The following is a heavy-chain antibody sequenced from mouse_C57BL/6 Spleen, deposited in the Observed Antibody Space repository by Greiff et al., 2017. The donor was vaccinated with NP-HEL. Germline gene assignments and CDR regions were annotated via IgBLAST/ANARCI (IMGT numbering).Heavy chain of an antibody. J-gene: IGHJ2*01. CDR1: GYAFSSSW. D-gene: IGHD2-10*01. CDR2: IYPGDGDT. V-gene: IGHV1-82*01. CDR3: ASYSLYYFDY. Sequence: VKLMESGPELVKPGASVKISCKASGYAFSSSWMNWVKQRPGKGLEWIGRIYPGDGDTNYNGKFKGKATLTADKSSSTAYMQLSSLTSEDSAVYFCASYSLYYFDYWGQGTTLTVSS.